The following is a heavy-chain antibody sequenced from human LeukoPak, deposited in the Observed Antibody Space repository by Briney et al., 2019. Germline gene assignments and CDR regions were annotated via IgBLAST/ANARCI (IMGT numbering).Heavy chain of an antibody. CDR3: ASYTDAFDI. J-gene: IGHJ3*02. D-gene: IGHD3-16*01. CDR1: GGSIGTYY. V-gene: IGHV4-59*08. CDR2: IYHSGST. Sequence: SETLSLTCTVSGGSIGTYYWSWLRQSPGKGLEWIGYIYHSGSTYYNPSLKSRVTISVDTSKNQFSLKLSSVTAADTAVYYCASYTDAFDIWGQGTMVTVSS.